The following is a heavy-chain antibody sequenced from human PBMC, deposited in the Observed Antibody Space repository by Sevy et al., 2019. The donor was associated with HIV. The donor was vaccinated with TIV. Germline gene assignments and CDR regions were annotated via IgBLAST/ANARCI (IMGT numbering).Heavy chain of an antibody. CDR3: AGERLCYYDSRGSDYGYYGMDV. D-gene: IGHD3-22*01. Sequence: GGCLRLSCAASGFTFSTYAMHWVRQAPGKGLEWLAVISYDGSIKYSADSVKGRFTISRDNSKNSLYLQMNSLRPEDTAVYYCAGERLCYYDSRGSDYGYYGMDVWGQGATVTVSS. CDR2: ISYDGSIK. V-gene: IGHV3-30*04. CDR1: GFTFSTYA. J-gene: IGHJ6*02.